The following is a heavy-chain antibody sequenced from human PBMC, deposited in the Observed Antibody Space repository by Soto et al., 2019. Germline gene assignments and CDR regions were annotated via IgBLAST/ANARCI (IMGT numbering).Heavy chain of an antibody. CDR2: IYYTGSA. V-gene: IGHV4-30-4*01. J-gene: IGHJ5*02. CDR3: ASGGSSNWFDP. Sequence: VQLQESGPGLVKPSQTLSLTCTVSSGSISSADYYWSWIRQPPGKGLEWIGYIYYTGSAYYNPSLTSRVTMSVATSQNPSSPKVTSVTAADTAVYYCASGGSSNWFDPWGQGTLVTVSS. CDR1: SGSISSADYY. D-gene: IGHD1-26*01.